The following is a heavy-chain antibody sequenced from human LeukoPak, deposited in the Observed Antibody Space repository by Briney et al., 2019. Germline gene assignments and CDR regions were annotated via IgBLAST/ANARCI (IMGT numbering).Heavy chain of an antibody. CDR2: IYHSGST. CDR3: ARGNGGYSGYEYFDY. CDR1: GFTFSSYS. J-gene: IGHJ4*02. D-gene: IGHD5-12*01. V-gene: IGHV4-38-2*01. Sequence: GSLRLSCAASGFTFSSYSMNWVRQAPGKGLEWIGSIYHSGSTYYNPSLKSRVTISVDTSKNQFSLKLSSVTAADTAVYYCARGNGGYSGYEYFDYWGQGTLVTVSS.